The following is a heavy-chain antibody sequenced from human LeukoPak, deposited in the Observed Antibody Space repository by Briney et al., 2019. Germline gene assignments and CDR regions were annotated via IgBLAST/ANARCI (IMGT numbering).Heavy chain of an antibody. CDR2: IIPIFGTA. V-gene: IGHV1-69*06. Sequence: ASVKVSCKASGGTFSSYAISWVRQAPGQGLEWMGGIIPIFGTANYAQKFQGRVTITADKSTSTAYMELSSLRSEDTAVYYCARVARVYDYGDPTRNYYYYMDVWGKGTTVTVSS. CDR1: GGTFSSYA. D-gene: IGHD4-17*01. J-gene: IGHJ6*03. CDR3: ARVARVYDYGDPTRNYYYYMDV.